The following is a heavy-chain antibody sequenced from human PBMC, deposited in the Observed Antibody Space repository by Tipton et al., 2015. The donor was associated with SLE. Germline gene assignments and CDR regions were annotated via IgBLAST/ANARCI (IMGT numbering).Heavy chain of an antibody. Sequence: SLRLSCSASGFTFSSYAMHWARQAPGKGLEYVSAISSNGGSTYYADSVKGRFTISRDNAKNSLYLQMNSLRAEDTAVYYCASHDYTNWGQGTLVTVSS. CDR3: ASHDYTN. V-gene: IGHV3-64*04. D-gene: IGHD4-11*01. CDR1: GFTFSSYA. J-gene: IGHJ4*02. CDR2: ISSNGGST.